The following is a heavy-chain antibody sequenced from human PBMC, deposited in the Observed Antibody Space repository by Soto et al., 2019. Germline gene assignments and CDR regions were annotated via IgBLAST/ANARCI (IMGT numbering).Heavy chain of an antibody. CDR1: GGSLSDYL. CDR2: VNHSGNT. D-gene: IGHD2-15*01. CDR3: ARGRRERRRVVVADL. Sequence: QVQLQQWGAGLLKPSETLSLTCAVYGGSLSDYLWSWIRQPPGKGLEWIGEVNHSGNTNYSPSLKSRVTISTDTTKNQFSLILNSVTATDTALYFCARGRRERRRVVVADLWGQGTLVSVSS. J-gene: IGHJ4*02. V-gene: IGHV4-34*01.